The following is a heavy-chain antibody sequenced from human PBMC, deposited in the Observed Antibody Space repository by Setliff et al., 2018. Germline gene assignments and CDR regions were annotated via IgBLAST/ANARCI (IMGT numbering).Heavy chain of an antibody. Sequence: LRLSCAASGFTFSNYRMHWVRQAPGKGLEWAAVIWHDGGNKYHADSVKGRFTISRDNSKNTLYLQMNSLRPEDTAVYYCARTCSGSGCYAGLESWGQGTPVTVSS. D-gene: IGHD2-15*01. CDR1: GFTFSNYR. CDR2: IWHDGGNK. V-gene: IGHV3-33*08. J-gene: IGHJ4*02. CDR3: ARTCSGSGCYAGLES.